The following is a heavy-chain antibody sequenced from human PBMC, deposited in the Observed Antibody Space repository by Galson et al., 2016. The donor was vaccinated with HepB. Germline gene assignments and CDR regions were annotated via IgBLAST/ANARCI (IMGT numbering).Heavy chain of an antibody. J-gene: IGHJ5*02. CDR3: AAEEAGGDIRDGWVP. CDR1: GFTFSNSW. V-gene: IGHV3-7*03. CDR2: IQPDGREK. Sequence: SLRLSCAASGFTFSNSWMNWVRQAPGKGLEWVANIQPDGREKYYVDSVRGRFTISRDNAKNSLYLQMDSLRADDTAVDYCAAEEAGGDIRDGWVPWGQGTLVTVSS. D-gene: IGHD3-10*01.